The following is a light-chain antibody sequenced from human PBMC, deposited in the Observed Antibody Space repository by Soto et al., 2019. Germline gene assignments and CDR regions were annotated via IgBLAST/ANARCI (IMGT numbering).Light chain of an antibody. Sequence: DIVLAQAXGTLSLSVWDXXXXXXXASQTVSNSLAWYQQKXGQAPRLLIYDASXRANGIPARFSGNGSGTEFTLTISSLQSEDFTLYHCQQHNSWPWTFGPGTKVDIK. CDR3: QQHNSWPWT. V-gene: IGKV3-15*01. CDR1: QTVSNS. CDR2: DAS. J-gene: IGKJ1*01.